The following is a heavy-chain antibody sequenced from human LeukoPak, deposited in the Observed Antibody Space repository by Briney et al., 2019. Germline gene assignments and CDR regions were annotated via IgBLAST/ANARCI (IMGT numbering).Heavy chain of an antibody. CDR1: GFTFSNYW. Sequence: GGSLRLSCAASGFTFSNYWMSWVRQAPGKGLEWVANVKQDGSEKNYVDSVKGRFTISRDNAKNSLYLQMNSLRAEDTAVYYCARGSSSGWYGYWGQGTLVTVPS. V-gene: IGHV3-7*01. D-gene: IGHD6-19*01. CDR3: ARGSSSGWYGY. J-gene: IGHJ4*02. CDR2: VKQDGSEK.